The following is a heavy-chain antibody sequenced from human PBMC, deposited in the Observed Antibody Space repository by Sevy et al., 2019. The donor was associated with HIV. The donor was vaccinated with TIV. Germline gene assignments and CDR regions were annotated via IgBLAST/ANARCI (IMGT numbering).Heavy chain of an antibody. Sequence: GGSLRLSCAASGFLFSRYEMNWVRQAPGKGLEWVSYFTNSGSSMSYSDSVRGRFTIYRDNAKNSLFLQMNSLRAEDTAIYYCARDLPPSATTVAHFDYWGQGTLVTVSS. V-gene: IGHV3-48*03. J-gene: IGHJ4*02. CDR2: FTNSGSSM. D-gene: IGHD4-17*01. CDR1: GFLFSRYE. CDR3: ARDLPPSATTVAHFDY.